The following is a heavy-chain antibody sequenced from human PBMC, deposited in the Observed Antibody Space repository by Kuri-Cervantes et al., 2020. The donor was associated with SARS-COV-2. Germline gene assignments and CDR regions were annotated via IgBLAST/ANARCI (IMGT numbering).Heavy chain of an antibody. J-gene: IGHJ4*02. V-gene: IGHV1-69*06. Sequence: SVKVSCKASGGTFSSYTISWVRQAPGQGLEWMGGIITAFGTANYAQGFQDRVTLIADKSTSTVFMELSRLSSEDTAVYYCAKELLWFGDLHGGYFDYWGQGTLVTVSS. CDR3: AKELLWFGDLHGGYFDY. CDR2: IITAFGTA. CDR1: GGTFSSYT. D-gene: IGHD3-10*01.